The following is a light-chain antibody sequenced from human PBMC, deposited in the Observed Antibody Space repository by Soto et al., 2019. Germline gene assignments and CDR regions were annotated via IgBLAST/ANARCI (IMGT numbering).Light chain of an antibody. J-gene: IGKJ1*01. CDR2: SLS. CDR1: QSIRDCEDGSSC. CDR3: MQRKEFPWT. Sequence: DIVMTQTPPSLPATPGERATISCRASQSIRDCEDGSSCLDWFQQRPGQAPQLLIYSLSYRASGVPDRFSGSGSGTDFTLKISRVEAEDVGVYYCMQRKEFPWTFGQGTKVDIK. V-gene: IGKV2-40*01.